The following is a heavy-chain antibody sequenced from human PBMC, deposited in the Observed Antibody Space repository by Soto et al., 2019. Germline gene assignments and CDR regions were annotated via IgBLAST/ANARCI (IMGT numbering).Heavy chain of an antibody. CDR2: IYYSGST. CDR3: ARLGGSYADPHFDY. D-gene: IGHD1-26*01. V-gene: IGHV4-59*08. CDR1: GGSISSYY. J-gene: IGHJ4*02. Sequence: PSETLSLTCTVSGGSISSYYWSWIRQPPGKGLEWIGYIYYSGSTNYNPSLKSRVTISVDTSKNQFSLKLSSVTAADTAVYYCARLGGSYADPHFDYWGQGTLVTSPQ.